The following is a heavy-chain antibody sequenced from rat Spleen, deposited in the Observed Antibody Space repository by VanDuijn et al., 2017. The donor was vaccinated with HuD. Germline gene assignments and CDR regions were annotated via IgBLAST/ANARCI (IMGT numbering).Heavy chain of an antibody. D-gene: IGHD1-2*01. CDR3: TSLFLPHSRAFNY. CDR1: GFSLTSYN. V-gene: IGHV2-45*01. Sequence: QVQLMESGPGLVQPSETLSLTCTVSGFSLTSYNVHWVRQPPGKGLEWMGVIWTGGSTAYNSGLQSRLSISRDTSKSQVFLKMNSLQTDDTAIYFCTSLFLPHSRAFNYWGQGVLVTVSS. CDR2: IWTGGST. J-gene: IGHJ2*01.